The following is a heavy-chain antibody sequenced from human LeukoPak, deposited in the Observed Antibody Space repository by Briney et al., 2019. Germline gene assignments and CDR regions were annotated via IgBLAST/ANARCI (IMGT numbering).Heavy chain of an antibody. CDR3: ARGVGGHYYDSSGLSHTFDY. CDR2: INHSGST. Sequence: PSETLSLTCAVYGGSFSGYYWSCIRQSAGKGLEWIGEINHSGSTNYNPSLKRRVPISVGPSKNPFSLKLSSVTAADTAVYYCARGVGGHYYDSSGLSHTFDYWGQGTLVTVSS. V-gene: IGHV4-34*01. CDR1: GGSFSGYY. D-gene: IGHD3-22*01. J-gene: IGHJ4*02.